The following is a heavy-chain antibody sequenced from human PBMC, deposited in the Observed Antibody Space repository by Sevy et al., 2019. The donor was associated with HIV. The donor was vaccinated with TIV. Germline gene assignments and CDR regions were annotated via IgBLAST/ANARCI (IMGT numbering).Heavy chain of an antibody. Sequence: GGSLRLSCVGSGFTFNDDFMTWVRQAPGKGLEWVSIIYSDGSTKYADALKGRFTISRDNSKNTMYLQMNSLRVEDTAVYYCARGGTIFGLVRHYFDYWGQGTLVTVSS. CDR1: GFTFNDDF. CDR2: IYSDGST. J-gene: IGHJ4*02. CDR3: ARGGTIFGLVRHYFDY. V-gene: IGHV3-66*01. D-gene: IGHD3-3*01.